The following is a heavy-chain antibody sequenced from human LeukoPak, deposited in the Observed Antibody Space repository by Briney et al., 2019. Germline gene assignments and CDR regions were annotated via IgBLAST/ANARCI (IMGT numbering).Heavy chain of an antibody. D-gene: IGHD3-9*01. CDR3: ARDLRRYFDSKGPHDAFDI. Sequence: GSSVKVSCKASGGTFSSYAISWVGQAPGQGLEWMGRIIPILGIANYAQKFQGRVTITADKSTSTAYMELSSLRSEDTAVYYCARDLRRYFDSKGPHDAFDIWGQGTMVTVSS. V-gene: IGHV1-69*04. J-gene: IGHJ3*02. CDR2: IIPILGIA. CDR1: GGTFSSYA.